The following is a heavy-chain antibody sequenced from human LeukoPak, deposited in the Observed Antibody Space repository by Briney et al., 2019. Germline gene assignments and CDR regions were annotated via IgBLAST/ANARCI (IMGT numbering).Heavy chain of an antibody. Sequence: NPSETLSLTCAVYGGSFSGYYWSWIRQPPGKGLEWIGEINHSGSTNYNPSLKSRVTISVDTSKNQFSLKLSSVTAADTAVYYCARDLYYDFWSGYFNYYYMDVWGKGTTVTVSS. D-gene: IGHD3-3*01. V-gene: IGHV4-34*01. CDR2: INHSGST. CDR3: ARDLYYDFWSGYFNYYYMDV. J-gene: IGHJ6*03. CDR1: GGSFSGYY.